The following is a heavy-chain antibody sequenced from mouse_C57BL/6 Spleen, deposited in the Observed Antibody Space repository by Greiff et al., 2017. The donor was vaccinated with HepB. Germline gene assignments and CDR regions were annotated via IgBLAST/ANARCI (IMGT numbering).Heavy chain of an antibody. Sequence: VQLQQSAPELVKPGASVKIPCKASGYTFTDYNMDWVKQSHGKSLEWIGDINPNNGGTIYNQKFKGKATLTVDKSSSTAYMELRSLTSEDTAVYYCASNYVGGFAYWGQGTLVTVSA. D-gene: IGHD2-1*01. V-gene: IGHV1-18*01. CDR1: GYTFTDYN. J-gene: IGHJ3*01. CDR2: INPNNGGT. CDR3: ASNYVGGFAY.